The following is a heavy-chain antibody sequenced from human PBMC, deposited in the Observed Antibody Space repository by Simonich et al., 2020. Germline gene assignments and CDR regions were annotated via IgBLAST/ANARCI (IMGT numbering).Heavy chain of an antibody. D-gene: IGHD3-3*01. J-gene: IGHJ6*03. CDR1: GYTFTGYY. Sequence: QVQLVQSGAEVKKPGASVKVSCKASGYTFTGYYMHWVRQAPGQGFEGIGWTNPNRGGKNYAQKFQGRVTITRETSISTAYMELSRLRSDDTAVYYCARGGVQYYYYYMDVWGKGTTVTVSS. CDR3: ARGGVQYYYYYMDV. CDR2: TNPNRGGK. V-gene: IGHV1-2*02.